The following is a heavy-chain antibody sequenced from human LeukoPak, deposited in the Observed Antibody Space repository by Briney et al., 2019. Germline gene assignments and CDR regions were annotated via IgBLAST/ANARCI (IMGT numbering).Heavy chain of an antibody. CDR2: INHSGST. V-gene: IGHV4-34*01. D-gene: IGHD2-15*01. Sequence: SETLSLTCAVYGGSFSGYYWSWIRQPPGKGLEWIGEINHSGSTNYNPSLKSRVTISVDTSKSQFSLKLSSVTAADTAVYYCARAPPRFGCSGGSCYLDWGQGTLVSVSS. CDR1: GGSFSGYY. CDR3: ARAPPRFGCSGGSCYLD. J-gene: IGHJ4*02.